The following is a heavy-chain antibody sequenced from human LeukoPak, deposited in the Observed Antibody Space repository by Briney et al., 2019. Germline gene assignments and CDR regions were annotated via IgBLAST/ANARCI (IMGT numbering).Heavy chain of an antibody. J-gene: IGHJ4*02. D-gene: IGHD2-21*02. Sequence: GGSLRLSCAASGFTFSSYWMHWVRQAPGKGLVWVSRINSDGNSTNYADSVKGRFTISRDNAKNTLYLQMNSLRAEDTAVYYCAKDGRAYCGGDCLDYWGQGTLVTVSS. V-gene: IGHV3-74*01. CDR3: AKDGRAYCGGDCLDY. CDR2: INSDGNST. CDR1: GFTFSSYW.